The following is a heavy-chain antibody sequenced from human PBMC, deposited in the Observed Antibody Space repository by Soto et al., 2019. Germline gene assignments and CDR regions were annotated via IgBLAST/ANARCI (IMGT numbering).Heavy chain of an antibody. Sequence: QVQLVQSGAEVKQPGSSVKISCKASGGTFSSHTLSWVRQAPGQGPEWMGRIIPFLGITNYAQKFQGRVTISADQSTNTSYMELTSLRSDDTASFYCAWPIVGPTIWGQGALVTVSS. CDR2: IIPFLGIT. J-gene: IGHJ4*02. V-gene: IGHV1-69*02. CDR1: GGTFSSHT. D-gene: IGHD1-26*01. CDR3: AWPIVGPTI.